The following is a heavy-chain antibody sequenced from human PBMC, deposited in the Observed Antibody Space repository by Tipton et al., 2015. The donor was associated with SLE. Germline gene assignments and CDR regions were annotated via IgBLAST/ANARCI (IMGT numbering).Heavy chain of an antibody. D-gene: IGHD3-16*01. CDR3: ARDPGERTFDM. J-gene: IGHJ3*02. CDR1: GGSLNRAGYF. CDR2: ISYNGDA. V-gene: IGHV4-31*03. Sequence: TLSLTCTVSGGSLNRAGYFWNWIRQSPGTGLEWIGSISYNGDANHNPSLRRRLTLSIDISENHSSLSLTSLTAADSALYFCARDPGERTFDMWGQGTMVTVSS.